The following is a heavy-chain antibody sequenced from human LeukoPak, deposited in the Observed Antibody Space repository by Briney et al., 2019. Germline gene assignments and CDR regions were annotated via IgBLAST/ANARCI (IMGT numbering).Heavy chain of an antibody. CDR2: SHHSGRT. J-gene: IGHJ4*02. V-gene: IGHV4-4*02. D-gene: IGHD6-25*01. Sequence: SGTLSLTCAVSGGSISSSDWWSWVRPPPGKGLEWIGESHHSGRTNYNPSLKSRITISVDKSNNQFSLTLSSVTAADTAVYYCASRSYISGPYWGQGTLVTVSS. CDR1: GGSISSSDW. CDR3: ASRSYISGPY.